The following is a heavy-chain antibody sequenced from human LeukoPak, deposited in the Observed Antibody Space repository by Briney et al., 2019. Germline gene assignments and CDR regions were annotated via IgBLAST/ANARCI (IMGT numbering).Heavy chain of an antibody. V-gene: IGHV4-38-2*02. D-gene: IGHD3-10*01. CDR2: IYHSGST. CDR1: GYSLSSGYY. Sequence: SETLSPTCAVSGYSLSSGYYWGWIRPPPGKGLEGIGSIYHSGSTYHNPSLKCRVTTPGDASKTPFSLKLSSVAAADTAVYYCARERSYSGSYGMDVWGKGTTVTVSS. CDR3: ARERSYSGSYGMDV. J-gene: IGHJ6*04.